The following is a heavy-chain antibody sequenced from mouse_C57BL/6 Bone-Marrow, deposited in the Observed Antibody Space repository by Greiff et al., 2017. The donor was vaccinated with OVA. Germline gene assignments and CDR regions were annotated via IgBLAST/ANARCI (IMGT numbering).Heavy chain of an antibody. CDR2: INPSTGGT. Sequence: EVQLKQSGPELVKPGASVKISCKASGYSFTGYYMNWVKQSPEKSLEWIGEINPSTGGTTYNQKFKAKATLTVDKSSSTAYMQLKSLTSEDSAVYYCARRWLLPYAMDYWGQGTSVTVSS. J-gene: IGHJ4*01. D-gene: IGHD2-3*01. V-gene: IGHV1-42*01. CDR3: ARRWLLPYAMDY. CDR1: GYSFTGYY.